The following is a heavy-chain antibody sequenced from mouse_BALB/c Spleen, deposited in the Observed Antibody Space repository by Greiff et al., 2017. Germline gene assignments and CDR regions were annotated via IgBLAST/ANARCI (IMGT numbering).Heavy chain of an antibody. V-gene: IGHV1S22*01. CDR2: IYPGSGST. Sequence: LQQPGSELVRPGASVKLSCKASGYTFTSYWMHWVKQRPGQGLEWIGNIYPGSGSTNYDEKFKSKATLTVDTSSSTAYMQLSSLTSEDSAVYYCTRSYYYGSRERAYFDYWGQGTTLTVSS. CDR3: TRSYYYGSRERAYFDY. J-gene: IGHJ2*01. CDR1: GYTFTSYW. D-gene: IGHD1-1*01.